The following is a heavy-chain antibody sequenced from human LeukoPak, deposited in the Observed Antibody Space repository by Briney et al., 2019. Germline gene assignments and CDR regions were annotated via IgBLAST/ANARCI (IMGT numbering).Heavy chain of an antibody. V-gene: IGHV5-51*01. CDR3: ARTSIAARLPYNWFDP. CDR1: GYSFTSYW. Sequence: GESLKISCTGSGYSFTSYWIGWVRQMPGKGLEWMGIIYPGDSDTRYSPSFQGQVTISADKSISTAYLQWSSLKASDTAMYYCARTSIAARLPYNWFDPWGQGTLATVSS. J-gene: IGHJ5*02. CDR2: IYPGDSDT. D-gene: IGHD6-6*01.